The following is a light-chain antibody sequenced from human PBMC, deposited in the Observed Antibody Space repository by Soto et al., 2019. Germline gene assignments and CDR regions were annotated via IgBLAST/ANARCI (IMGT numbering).Light chain of an antibody. CDR2: AAS. CDR3: QQLNTYPLT. V-gene: IGKV1-9*01. J-gene: IGKJ4*01. CDR1: QGISRY. Sequence: IQLTQSPSSLSASVGDSVTITCRASQGISRYLAWYQQKPGRAPQLLISAASTLQSGVPSRFSGSGSGTHFTLVISSLQPEDFATYYCQQLNTYPLTFGGGTKVDIK.